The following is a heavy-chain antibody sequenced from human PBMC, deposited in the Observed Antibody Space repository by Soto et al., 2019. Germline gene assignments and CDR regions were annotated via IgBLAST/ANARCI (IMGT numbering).Heavy chain of an antibody. CDR1: GYTFTSYD. CDR2: MNPNSGNT. Sequence: ASVKVSCSPSGYTFTSYDINWVRQATGQGLEWMGWMNPNSGNTGYAQKFQGRVTMTRNTSISTAYMELSSLRSEDTAVYYCARGYCSGGSCRRGAFDFWGQGTMVTVSS. J-gene: IGHJ3*01. CDR3: ARGYCSGGSCRRGAFDF. V-gene: IGHV1-8*01. D-gene: IGHD2-15*01.